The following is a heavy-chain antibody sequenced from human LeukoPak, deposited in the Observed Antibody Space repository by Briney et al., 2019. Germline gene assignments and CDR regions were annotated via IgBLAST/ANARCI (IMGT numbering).Heavy chain of an antibody. Sequence: PSETLSLTCTVSGGAISSSSYYWGWIRQPPGKGLEWIGSIYYSGSTYYNPSLKSRVTISVDTSKNQFSLKLSSVTAADTAVYYCARGGDIVVVPAAFAGDWFDPWGQGTLVTVSS. J-gene: IGHJ5*02. CDR2: IYYSGST. CDR3: ARGGDIVVVPAAFAGDWFDP. CDR1: GGAISSSSYY. D-gene: IGHD2-2*01. V-gene: IGHV4-39*01.